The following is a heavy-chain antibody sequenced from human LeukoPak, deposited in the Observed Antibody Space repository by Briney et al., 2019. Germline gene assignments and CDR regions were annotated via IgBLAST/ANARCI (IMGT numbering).Heavy chain of an antibody. CDR2: VYPGDSDT. D-gene: IGHD6-13*01. J-gene: IGHJ4*02. CDR3: ARQLGAAAGRVFFDF. V-gene: IGHV5-51*01. Sequence: GESLKISCKGSGYSFSNSWIAWVRQMPGKGLEWMGGVYPGDSDTRYSPSFHGPVTFSADKSISTAYLQWSSLKAADTAMYYCARQLGAAAGRVFFDFWGQGTLVSVSS. CDR1: GYSFSNSW.